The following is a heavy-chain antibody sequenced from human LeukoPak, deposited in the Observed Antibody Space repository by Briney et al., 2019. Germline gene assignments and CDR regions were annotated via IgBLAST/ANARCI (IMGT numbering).Heavy chain of an antibody. V-gene: IGHV3-23*01. CDR3: AKDWDSSSWAYYFDY. CDR2: ISGSGGST. Sequence: PGGSLRLSCAASGFTFSSYAMSWVRHAPGEGLEWVSAISGSGGSTYYADSVKGRFTISRDNSKNTLYLQMNSLRAEDTAVYYCAKDWDSSSWAYYFDYWGQGTLVTVSS. CDR1: GFTFSSYA. D-gene: IGHD6-13*01. J-gene: IGHJ4*02.